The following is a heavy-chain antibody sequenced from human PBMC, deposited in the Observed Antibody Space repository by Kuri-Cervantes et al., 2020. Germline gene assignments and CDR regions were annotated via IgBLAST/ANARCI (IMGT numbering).Heavy chain of an antibody. CDR1: GFTVSSNY. D-gene: IGHD2-21*02. CDR3: ARYVDVEASCGDCDAFDI. Sequence: GGSLRLCCAASGFTVSSNYMSWVRQTPGRGLEWVSFIYSDGSTYYADSVKGRFTISRDNSKNMLFLQMNSLRGEDTAMYYCARYVDVEASCGDCDAFDIWGQGTMVTVSS. CDR2: IYSDGST. V-gene: IGHV3-53*01. J-gene: IGHJ3*02.